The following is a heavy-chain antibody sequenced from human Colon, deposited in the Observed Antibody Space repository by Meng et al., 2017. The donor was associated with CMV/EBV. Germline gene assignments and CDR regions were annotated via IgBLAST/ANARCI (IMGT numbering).Heavy chain of an antibody. CDR3: AREAVGAIMREAFDI. D-gene: IGHD1-26*01. J-gene: IGHJ3*02. CDR2: ISSSRSTI. V-gene: IGHV3-11*04. CDR1: GGSISSSMYY. Sequence: GGSLRLSCTVSGGSISSSMYYWGWIRQPPGKGLEWVSYISSSRSTIYYADSVKGRFTISRDNAKNSLYLQMNSLRTEDKAVYYCAREAVGAIMREAFDIWGQGTMVTVSS.